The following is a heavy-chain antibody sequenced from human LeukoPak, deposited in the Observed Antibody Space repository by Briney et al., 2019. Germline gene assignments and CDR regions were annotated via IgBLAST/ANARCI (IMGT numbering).Heavy chain of an antibody. CDR3: ARDLRVYGSGSSKDHFHWFDP. J-gene: IGHJ5*02. V-gene: IGHV1-18*01. CDR1: GYTFTSYG. D-gene: IGHD3-10*01. Sequence: ASVKVSCEASGYTFTSYGISWVRQAPGQGLEWMGWISAYNGNTNYAQKLQGRVTMTTDTSTSTAYMELRSLRSDDTAVYYCARDLRVYGSGSSKDHFHWFDPWGQGTLVTVSS. CDR2: ISAYNGNT.